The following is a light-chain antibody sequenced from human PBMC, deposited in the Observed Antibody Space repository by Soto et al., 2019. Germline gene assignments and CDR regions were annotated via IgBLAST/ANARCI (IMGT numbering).Light chain of an antibody. J-gene: IGKJ4*01. Sequence: IQMTQSPSTLSASVGDRVTITCRASQKINTWVAWYQQRPGKAPQLLIYEPSSLEPVVPSRFGGSGSGTGFTLTISSLQPDDVATYYCQQYEIYPLTFGGGTHVQ. CDR3: QQYEIYPLT. CDR1: QKINTW. CDR2: EPS. V-gene: IGKV1-5*03.